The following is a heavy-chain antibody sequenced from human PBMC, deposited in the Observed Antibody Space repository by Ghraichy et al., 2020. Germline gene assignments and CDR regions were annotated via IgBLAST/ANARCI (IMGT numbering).Heavy chain of an antibody. V-gene: IGHV1-3*02. J-gene: IGHJ4*02. CDR2: SNAGNGNT. D-gene: IGHD3-22*01. CDR1: GYTFTSYA. Sequence: ASVKVSCKASGYTFTSYAMHWVRQAPGQRLEWMGWSNAGNGNTKYSQEFQGRVTITRDTSASTAYMELSSLRSEDMAVYYCARSSSGYLAFDYWGQGTLVTVSS. CDR3: ARSSSGYLAFDY.